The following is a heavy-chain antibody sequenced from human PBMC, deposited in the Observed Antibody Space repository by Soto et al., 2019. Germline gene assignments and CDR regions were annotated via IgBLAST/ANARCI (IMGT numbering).Heavy chain of an antibody. J-gene: IGHJ4*02. V-gene: IGHV3-21*01. Sequence: EVHLVESGGGLVKPGGSLRLSCAASGFTFSRYSMNWVRQAPGKGLEWVSSISTRSTYIYYARSVKGRFTISRDNAKNSLYLQMNSLRAEDTALYYCATYYDTDDLMGPYWGQGTLVTVSS. D-gene: IGHD3-22*01. CDR2: ISTRSTYI. CDR1: GFTFSRYS. CDR3: ATYYDTDDLMGPY.